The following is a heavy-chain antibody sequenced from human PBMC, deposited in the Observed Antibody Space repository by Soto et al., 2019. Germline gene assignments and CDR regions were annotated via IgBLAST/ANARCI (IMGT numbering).Heavy chain of an antibody. Sequence: SETLSLTCAVSGYFISSGYYWGWIRQPPGKGLAWIGSIYHSGSTYYNPSLKSRVTISVDTSTTQFSLKLSSVTAADTAVDYGASCMVCVVATIKGEGMGVWGQWTMVT. CDR2: IYHSGST. V-gene: IGHV4-38-2*01. CDR3: ASCMVCVVATIKGEGMGV. CDR1: GYFISSGYY. D-gene: IGHD5-12*01. J-gene: IGHJ3*01.